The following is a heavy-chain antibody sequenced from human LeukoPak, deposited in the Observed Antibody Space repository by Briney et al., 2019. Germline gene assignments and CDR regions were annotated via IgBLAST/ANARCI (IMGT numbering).Heavy chain of an antibody. D-gene: IGHD2-2*01. CDR1: GLTVSRNY. V-gene: IGHV3-48*03. Sequence: GGSLRLSCAASGLTVSRNYMNWVRQAPGKGLEWVSYISTSGNVIHYADSVKGRFTISRDNAKNSLYLQMNSLRAEDTAVYYCARDSRVPAAPSDCWGQGTLVTVSS. CDR2: ISTSGNVI. CDR3: ARDSRVPAAPSDC. J-gene: IGHJ4*02.